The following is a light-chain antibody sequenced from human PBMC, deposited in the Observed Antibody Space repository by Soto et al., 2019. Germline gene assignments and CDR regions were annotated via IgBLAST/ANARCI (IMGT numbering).Light chain of an antibody. CDR3: QQTST. V-gene: IGKV3-11*01. CDR1: QSVSSY. CDR2: DAS. Sequence: EIVLTQSPATLSLSPRERATLSCRASQSVSSYLAWYQQKPGQAPRLLIYDASNRATGIPARFSGSGSGTDFTLTISSLEPEDFAVYYCQQTSTFGGGTKVEIK. J-gene: IGKJ4*01.